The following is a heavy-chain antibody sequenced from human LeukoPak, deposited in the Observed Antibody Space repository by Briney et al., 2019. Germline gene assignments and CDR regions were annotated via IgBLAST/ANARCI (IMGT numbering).Heavy chain of an antibody. J-gene: IGHJ4*02. V-gene: IGHV4-30-4*01. CDR1: GGSISSGDYY. D-gene: IGHD2-15*01. Sequence: SQTLSLTCTVSGGSISSGDYYRSWIRQPPGKGLEWIGYIYYSGSTYYNPSLKSRVTISVDTSKNQFSLKLSSVTAADTAVYYCARARGYCSGGSCHLFDYWGQGTLVTVSS. CDR3: ARARGYCSGGSCHLFDY. CDR2: IYYSGST.